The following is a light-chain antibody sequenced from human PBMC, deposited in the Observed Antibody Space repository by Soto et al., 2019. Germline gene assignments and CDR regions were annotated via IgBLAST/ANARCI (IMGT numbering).Light chain of an antibody. CDR2: GNS. CDR3: QSYDSTLSGYV. CDR1: SSNIGAGFD. Sequence: QSVLTQPPSVSGAPGQRVTISCTGSSSNIGAGFDVHWYQQLPGTAPKLLIYGNSNRPSGVPDRFSGSKSGTSASLAIAGLQAEDEADYYCQSYDSTLSGYVFGKGTKVTV. J-gene: IGLJ1*01. V-gene: IGLV1-40*01.